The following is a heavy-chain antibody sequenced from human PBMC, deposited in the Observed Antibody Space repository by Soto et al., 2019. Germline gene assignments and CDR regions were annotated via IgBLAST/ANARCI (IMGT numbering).Heavy chain of an antibody. D-gene: IGHD3-3*01. V-gene: IGHV3-23*01. CDR2: ISGSGGST. CDR1: GFTFSRHA. CDR3: AKVGYYDFWGVAKNWFDP. J-gene: IGHJ5*02. Sequence: EVQLLESGGGLVQPGGSLRLSCAASGFTFSRHAISWVRQAPGKRLEWVSAISGSGGSTYYADSVRGRFTISRDNSKNTLYLQMNSLRAEDTAVYYCAKVGYYDFWGVAKNWFDPWGQGTLVTVSS.